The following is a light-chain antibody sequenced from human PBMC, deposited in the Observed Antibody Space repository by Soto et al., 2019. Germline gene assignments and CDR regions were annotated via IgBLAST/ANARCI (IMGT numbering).Light chain of an antibody. CDR2: GAS. V-gene: IGKV3-20*01. CDR3: QQYGSSRT. CDR1: QSVSSSY. J-gene: IGKJ1*01. Sequence: EIVLTQSPGTLSLSPGERATLSCRASQSVSSSYLAWYQQKPGQAPRLLIYGASSRATGIPDRFSGSGGGTDFTLTISRLEAEDVAVYYCQQYGSSRTFGQGTKVEIK.